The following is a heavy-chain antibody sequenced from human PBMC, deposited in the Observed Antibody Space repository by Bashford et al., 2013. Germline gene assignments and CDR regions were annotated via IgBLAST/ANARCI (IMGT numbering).Heavy chain of an antibody. CDR1: GGSITSTRYY. Sequence: SETLSLTCTVSGGSITSTRYYWGWIRQPPGKGLEWIGSIYYSGSTYYKSSLKSRVTISRNTLSLQMNSLRAEDTAVYHCARVRDCATTMCFDAFDLWGQGTMVTVSS. D-gene: IGHD1-26*01. CDR2: IYYSGST. CDR3: ARVRDCATTMCFDAFDL. V-gene: IGHV4-39*07. J-gene: IGHJ3*01.